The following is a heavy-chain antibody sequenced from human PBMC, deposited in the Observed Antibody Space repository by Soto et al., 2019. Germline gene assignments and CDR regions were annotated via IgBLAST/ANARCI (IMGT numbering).Heavy chain of an antibody. CDR1: GFTFSNDW. D-gene: IGHD3-10*01. J-gene: IGHJ3*02. CDR2: IKKDGSKK. CDR3: ARYVSPGNSNSYVDAFDI. Sequence: EVQLVESGGGLVQPGGSLRLSCAASGFTFSNDWMTWVRQAPGKGLEWVANIKKDGSKKSYLDSVWGRFTISRDNAKNSLYLEMNSLRAEDTALYYCARYVSPGNSNSYVDAFDIWGQGKMVTVSS. V-gene: IGHV3-7*05.